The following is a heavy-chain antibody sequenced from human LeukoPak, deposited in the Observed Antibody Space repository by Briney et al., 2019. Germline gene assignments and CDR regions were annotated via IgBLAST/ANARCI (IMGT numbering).Heavy chain of an antibody. CDR3: AKEPGP. CDR1: GFTFTTYA. D-gene: IGHD1-14*01. J-gene: IGHJ5*02. V-gene: IGHV3-23*01. CDR2: IGGSGSGGST. Sequence: GGSLRLSCAASGFTFTTYAMSWVRQAPGKGLEWVSGIGGSGSGGSTYYADSVKGRFTISRDNSKNTLYLQMNSLRAEDTAVYYCAKEPGPWGQGSLVTVSS.